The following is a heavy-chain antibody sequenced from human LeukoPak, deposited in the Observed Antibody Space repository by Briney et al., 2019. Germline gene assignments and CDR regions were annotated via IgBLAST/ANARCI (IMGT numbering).Heavy chain of an antibody. Sequence: GASVKVSCKASGYTFTVYYMHWVRQAPGQGLEWMGWINPNSGGTNYAQKFQGRVTMTRDTSISTAYMELSRLRSDDTAVYYCARKLELPDLPYYYYDMDVWGQGTTVTVSS. CDR1: GYTFTVYY. D-gene: IGHD1-7*01. J-gene: IGHJ6*02. CDR2: INPNSGGT. CDR3: ARKLELPDLPYYYYDMDV. V-gene: IGHV1-2*02.